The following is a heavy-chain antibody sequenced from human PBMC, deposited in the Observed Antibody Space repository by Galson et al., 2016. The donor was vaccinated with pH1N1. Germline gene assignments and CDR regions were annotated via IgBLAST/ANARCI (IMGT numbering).Heavy chain of an antibody. Sequence: SLRLSCAVSGFTFINAWMTWVRQAPGKGLEWVGRIASKSGGGTTEYAAPLKGRFTISRDDSKNTLYLQMNSLKTEDTAVYYCILLKQGFFDPWGQGTLVTVSS. D-gene: IGHD2-8*01. CDR3: ILLKQGFFDP. CDR2: IASKSGGGTT. J-gene: IGHJ5*02. V-gene: IGHV3-15*04. CDR1: GFTFINAW.